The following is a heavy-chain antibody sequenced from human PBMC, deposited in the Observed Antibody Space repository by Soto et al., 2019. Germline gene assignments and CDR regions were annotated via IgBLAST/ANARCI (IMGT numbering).Heavy chain of an antibody. D-gene: IGHD3-16*01. Sequence: WGSLRLSCAASGFTFTSYSINWFRHSPWQGLEWVSYITSKSTTIKYADSVKGRFTVSRDNAKNSLYLQLNSLRDEDTAVYYCAREMGACSDSSCYPGPYDSWGQGTLVTVSS. CDR3: AREMGACSDSSCYPGPYDS. J-gene: IGHJ5*02. CDR1: GFTFTSYS. V-gene: IGHV3-48*02. CDR2: ITSKSTTI.